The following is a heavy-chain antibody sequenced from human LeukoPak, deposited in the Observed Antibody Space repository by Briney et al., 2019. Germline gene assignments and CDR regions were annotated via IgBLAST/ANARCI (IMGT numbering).Heavy chain of an antibody. D-gene: IGHD2-2*01. CDR2: INRDGSEK. J-gene: IGHJ3*02. CDR1: GFTFSSNW. CDR3: AGDSGYCDSSSCFDVFDI. Sequence: GGSLRLSCAASGFTFSSNWMTWVRQAPGKGLEWVANINRDGSEKNCVDSVKGRFTISRDNAKNSLYLQMNSLRAEDTAVYYCAGDSGYCDSSSCFDVFDIWGQGTMVTVSS. V-gene: IGHV3-7*04.